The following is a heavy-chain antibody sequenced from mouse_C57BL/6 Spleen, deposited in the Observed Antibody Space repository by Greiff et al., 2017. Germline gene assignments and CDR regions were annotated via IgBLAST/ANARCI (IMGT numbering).Heavy chain of an antibody. J-gene: IGHJ2*01. CDR3: ARGHYDYDDY. Sequence: QVQLQQSGPELVKPGASVKISCKASGYSFTSYYIHWVKQRPGQGLEWIGWIYPGSGNTKYNEKFKGKATPTADTSSSTAYMQLSSRTSEDSAVYFCARGHYDYDDYWGQGTTLTVSS. CDR2: IYPGSGNT. V-gene: IGHV1-66*01. D-gene: IGHD2-4*01. CDR1: GYSFTSYY.